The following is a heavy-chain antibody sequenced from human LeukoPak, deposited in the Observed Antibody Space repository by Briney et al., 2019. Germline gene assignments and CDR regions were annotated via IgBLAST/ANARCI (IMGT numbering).Heavy chain of an antibody. V-gene: IGHV4-59*01. CDR2: IYYSGST. Sequence: SETLSLTCAVYGGSFSRYSWSWIRQPPGKGLEWIGYIYYSGSTNYNPSPKSRVTISVDTSKNQFSLKLSSVTAADTAVYYCARATHIPYDSSGYYYWGQGTLVTVSS. J-gene: IGHJ4*02. D-gene: IGHD3-22*01. CDR3: ARATHIPYDSSGYYY. CDR1: GGSFSRYS.